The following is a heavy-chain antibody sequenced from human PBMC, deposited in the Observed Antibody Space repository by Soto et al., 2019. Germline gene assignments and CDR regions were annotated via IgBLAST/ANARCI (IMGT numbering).Heavy chain of an antibody. D-gene: IGHD6-25*01. V-gene: IGHV4-31*03. CDR3: AREAAGILNWFDP. J-gene: IGHJ5*02. CDR1: GGSISSGGYY. CDR2: IYHSGST. Sequence: QVQLQASGPGLVKPSQTLSLTCTVSGGSISSGGYYWSWIRQHPGKGLEWIGYIYHSGSTYYNPSLKSRVTISVDTSKNQFSLKLSSVTVADTAVYYCAREAAGILNWFDPWGQGTLVTVSS.